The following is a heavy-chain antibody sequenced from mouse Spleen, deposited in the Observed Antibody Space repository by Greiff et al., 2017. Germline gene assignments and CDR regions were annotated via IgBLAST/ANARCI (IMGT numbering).Heavy chain of an antibody. J-gene: IGHJ2*01. CDR2: ISYDGSN. D-gene: IGHD1-1*01. V-gene: IGHV3-6*01. CDR3: ASGSSYVGDYFDY. Sequence: VQLQQSGPGLVKPSQSLSLTCSVTGYSITSGYYWNWIRQFPGNKLEWMGYISYDGSNNYNPSLKNRISITRDTSKNQFFLKLNSVTTEDTATYYCASGSSYVGDYFDYWGQGTTLTVSS. CDR1: GYSITSGYY.